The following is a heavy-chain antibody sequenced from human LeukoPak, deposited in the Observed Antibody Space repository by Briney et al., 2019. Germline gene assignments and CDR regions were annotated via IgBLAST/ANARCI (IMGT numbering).Heavy chain of an antibody. J-gene: IGHJ5*02. Sequence: PSETLSLTCTVSGGSISSYYWSWIRQPPGKGLEWIGYIYYSGSTNYNPSLKSRVTISVDTSKNQFSLKLSSVTAADTAVYYCARGSPWETLGWDIVVPDPNWFDPWGQGTLVTVSS. D-gene: IGHD2-2*01. V-gene: IGHV4-59*01. CDR2: IYYSGST. CDR3: ARGSPWETLGWDIVVPDPNWFDP. CDR1: GGSISSYY.